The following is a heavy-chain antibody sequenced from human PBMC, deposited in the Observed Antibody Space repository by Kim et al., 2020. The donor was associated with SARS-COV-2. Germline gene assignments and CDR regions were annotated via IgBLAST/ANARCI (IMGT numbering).Heavy chain of an antibody. CDR3: ARGGQQLPIDY. D-gene: IGHD6-13*01. J-gene: IGHJ4*02. CDR2: A. V-gene: IGHV1-69*01. Sequence: ANYAQKVRGRVTITADESTSTAYMELSSLRSEDTAEYYCARGGQQLPIDYWGQGTLVTVSS.